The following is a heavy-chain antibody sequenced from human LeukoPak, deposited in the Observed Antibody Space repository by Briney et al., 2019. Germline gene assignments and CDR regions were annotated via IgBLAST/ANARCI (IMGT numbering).Heavy chain of an antibody. J-gene: IGHJ4*02. CDR3: ARGLRGAFDY. CDR1: GGSISSGDYY. CDR2: ICYSGNT. D-gene: IGHD1-26*01. V-gene: IGHV4-30-4*08. Sequence: SQTLSLTCTVSGGSISSGDYYWSWIRQPPGKGLEWIGYICYSGNTHYNPSLKSRVSISVDTSKNQFSLKLNAATAEDTAVYFCARGLRGAFDYWGQGTLVPVSS.